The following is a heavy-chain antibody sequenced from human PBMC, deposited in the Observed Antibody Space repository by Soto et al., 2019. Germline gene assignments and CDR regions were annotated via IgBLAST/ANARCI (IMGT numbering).Heavy chain of an antibody. D-gene: IGHD2-2*01. J-gene: IGHJ6*02. CDR2: ISGRGDHR. Sequence: EMQLLESGGGLGQPGGSLRLSCVASPITVYNFAAMSWVRQTPERGLEWVSTISGRGDHRYYADSVKRRFTISRENSKNRLYLQMDGLRVDDTAVYYCAKDRALENQTPYGMDVWGQGTTVTV. CDR3: AKDRALENQTPYGMDV. V-gene: IGHV3-23*01. CDR1: PITVYNFAA.